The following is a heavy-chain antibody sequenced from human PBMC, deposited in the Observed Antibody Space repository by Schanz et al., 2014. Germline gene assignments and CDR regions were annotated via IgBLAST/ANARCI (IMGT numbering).Heavy chain of an antibody. V-gene: IGHV4-4*07. CDR3: VRVKGEHSGHDYIVY. Sequence: QVQLQESGPGLVKPSGTLSLTCTVSGGSINNYFWTWIRQPAGKGLEWIGRIYSNGISHYNPSLVSRVPKSVDTSKNKFSLNLTPVPPADTAIYYSVRVKGEHSGHDYIVYWGQGIQVTVSP. CDR2: IYSNGIS. CDR1: GGSINNYF. J-gene: IGHJ4*02. D-gene: IGHD5-12*01.